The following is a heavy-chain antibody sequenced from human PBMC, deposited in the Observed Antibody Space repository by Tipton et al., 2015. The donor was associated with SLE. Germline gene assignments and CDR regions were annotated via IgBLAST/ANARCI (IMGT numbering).Heavy chain of an antibody. CDR3: ARQLGWGDPFAFDY. Sequence: TLSLTCTVSGGSVTSYYWSWIRQPPGKGLEWIGYVFYSGSTNYSPSLQRRVTMSLDTSKNRFSLKLYSVTAADTAVYYCARQLGWGDPFAFDYWGQGTLVTVSP. D-gene: IGHD2-21*02. J-gene: IGHJ4*02. V-gene: IGHV4-59*02. CDR1: GGSVTSYY. CDR2: VFYSGST.